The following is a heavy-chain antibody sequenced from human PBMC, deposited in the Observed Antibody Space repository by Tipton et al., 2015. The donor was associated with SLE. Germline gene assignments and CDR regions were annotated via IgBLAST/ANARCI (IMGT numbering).Heavy chain of an antibody. V-gene: IGHV4-4*07. CDR3: ARGPVSGRRYFDF. CDR1: GGSISSYY. Sequence: LRLSCTVSGGSISSYYWSWIRQPAGKGLDWIGRIYTSGSTNYNPSLKSRVTMSVDTSKNQFSLKLSSVTAADTAVYYCARGPVSGRRYFDFWGQGTLVTVSS. D-gene: IGHD6-19*01. CDR2: IYTSGST. J-gene: IGHJ4*02.